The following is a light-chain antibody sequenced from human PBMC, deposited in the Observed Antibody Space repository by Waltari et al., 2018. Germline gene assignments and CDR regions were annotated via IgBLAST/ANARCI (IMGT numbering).Light chain of an antibody. Sequence: DIQMTLSPSSLSASVGDRVTITCQASQDITKYLSWYQQKPGKAPKLLIYDTSSLERGVPSRFSGSGSGTHFSFTILSLQPEDIATYFCQQYDDLPITFGPGTKVEIK. CDR2: DTS. V-gene: IGKV1-33*01. CDR1: QDITKY. J-gene: IGKJ3*01. CDR3: QQYDDLPIT.